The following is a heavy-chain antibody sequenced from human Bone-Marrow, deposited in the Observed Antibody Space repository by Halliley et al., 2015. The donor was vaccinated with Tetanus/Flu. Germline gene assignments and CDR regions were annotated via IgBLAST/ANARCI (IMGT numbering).Heavy chain of an antibody. CDR3: ARHTSDGLDA. CDR1: GGSLSISTYY. V-gene: IGHV4-39*01. Sequence: LRLSCTVSGGSLSISTYYWAWIRQPPGKGLEWIGNIHYTGSTYYNPSLKTRVTISVDTSKKQFSLKLDSVTAADTAVYYCARHTSDGLDAWGQGTLVTVSS. J-gene: IGHJ5*02. CDR2: IHYTGST.